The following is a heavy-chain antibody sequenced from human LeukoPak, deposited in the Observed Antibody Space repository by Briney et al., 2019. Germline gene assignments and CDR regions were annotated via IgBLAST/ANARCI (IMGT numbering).Heavy chain of an antibody. V-gene: IGHV3-21*01. Sequence: GGSLRLPCAASGFTFSDSTMNWVRQASGKGLEWVASINSGSSTMHYADSVKGRLTISRDNAKNSLYLQLNSLRAEDTAVYYCVRGDSRDYWGQGTLITVSS. CDR3: VRGDSRDY. CDR2: INSGSSTM. CDR1: GFTFSDST. J-gene: IGHJ4*02. D-gene: IGHD3-22*01.